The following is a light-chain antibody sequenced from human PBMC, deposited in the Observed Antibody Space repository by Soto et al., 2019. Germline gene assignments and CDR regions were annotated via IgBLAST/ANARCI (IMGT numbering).Light chain of an antibody. Sequence: HSALTQPPSLSVSPGQSNTLSCTGTSSDVGGYNYVSWYQQHPGKATQIMIYDVSNRPSGVSTRFAGSKSGNTASLTIAVLQVEDEADYYCCSYTASSTLGYVFGTGTKVTVL. CDR2: DVS. J-gene: IGLJ1*01. V-gene: IGLV2-14*03. CDR1: SSDVGGYNY. CDR3: CSYTASSTLGYV.